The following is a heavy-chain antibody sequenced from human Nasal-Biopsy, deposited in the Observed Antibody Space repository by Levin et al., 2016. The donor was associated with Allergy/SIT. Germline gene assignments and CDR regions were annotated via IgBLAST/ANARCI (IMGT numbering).Heavy chain of an antibody. D-gene: IGHD6-19*01. J-gene: IGHJ4*02. Sequence: GSLRLSCTVSGGSISNYYWGWIRQSPGKGLEYIGYVYYTGSTHYNPSLRSRVSMSVDTSKNQFSLRLTSMTAADTAVYYCARRGGSGWVFYFDHWGQGNLVTVPS. CDR3: ARRGGSGWVFYFDH. CDR1: GGSISNYY. CDR2: VYYTGST. V-gene: IGHV4-59*01.